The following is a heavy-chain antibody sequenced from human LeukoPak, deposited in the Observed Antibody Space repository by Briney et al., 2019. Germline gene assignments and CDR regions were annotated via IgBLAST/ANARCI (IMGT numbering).Heavy chain of an antibody. V-gene: IGHV4-30-4*07. D-gene: IGHD3-22*01. CDR2: IYYSGNT. J-gene: IGHJ5*02. CDR1: GGSMSSGDYS. CDR3: ARGSHYYDTSGYYNWFDP. Sequence: SETLSLTCAVSGGSMSSGDYSWNWIRQPPGKGLEWIGFIYYSGNTYYNPSLKSQVTISVDTSKNQFSLKLNSVTAADTAVYYCARGSHYYDTSGYYNWFDPWGQGTLVTVSS.